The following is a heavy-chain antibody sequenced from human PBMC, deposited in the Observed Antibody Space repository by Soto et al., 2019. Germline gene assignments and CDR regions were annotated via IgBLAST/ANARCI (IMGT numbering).Heavy chain of an antibody. V-gene: IGHV3-33*06. CDR1: GFTFSNYA. CDR3: AKKMLADTSVYHPNDVFDM. J-gene: IGHJ3*02. Sequence: QVQLVESGGGVVQPGRSLRLSCAASGFTFSNYAMHWVRQAPGKGLEWVAVVWHGGSSKYYTDSVKGRFTVSRDNSKNTVYLQMDSLRAEDTAMSYCAKKMLADTSVYHPNDVFDMWGQGTMVTVSS. D-gene: IGHD3-22*01. CDR2: VWHGGSSK.